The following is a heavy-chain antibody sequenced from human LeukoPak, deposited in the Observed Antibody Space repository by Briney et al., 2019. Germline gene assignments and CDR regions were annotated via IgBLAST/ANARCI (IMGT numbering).Heavy chain of an antibody. CDR2: IWYDGSNE. CDR1: GFTFSNSG. Sequence: PGGSLRLSCAASGFTFSNSGMHWVRQAPGKGLEWVAVIWYDGSNEYYADAVKGRFIISRDNSKNTVHLQMNSLRVEDTSVYYCAREISMFVNAFDLWGQGTQVAVSS. D-gene: IGHD3-10*02. CDR3: AREISMFVNAFDL. V-gene: IGHV3-33*01. J-gene: IGHJ3*01.